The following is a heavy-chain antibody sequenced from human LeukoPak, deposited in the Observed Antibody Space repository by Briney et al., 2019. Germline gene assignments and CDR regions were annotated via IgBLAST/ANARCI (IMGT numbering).Heavy chain of an antibody. Sequence: GGSLRLSCAASGFTFSSYSMNWVRQAPGKGLEWVSSISSSSSYIYYADSVKGRFTISRDNAKNSLYLQMNSLRAEDTAVYYCARDLGGQGQFDYWGQGTLVTVSS. CDR2: ISSSSSYI. V-gene: IGHV3-21*01. D-gene: IGHD3-16*01. CDR1: GFTFSSYS. J-gene: IGHJ4*02. CDR3: ARDLGGQGQFDY.